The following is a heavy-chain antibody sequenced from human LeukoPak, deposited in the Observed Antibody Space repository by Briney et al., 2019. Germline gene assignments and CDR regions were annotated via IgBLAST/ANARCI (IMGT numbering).Heavy chain of an antibody. D-gene: IGHD2-2*01. CDR1: GFTFSSYS. J-gene: IGHJ5*02. V-gene: IGHV3-21*01. CDR3: ARDEIQDIVVVPAATEFHWFDP. CDR2: ISSSSSYI. Sequence: GGSLRLSCAASGFTFSSYSMNWVRQAPGKRLEWVSSISSSSSYIYYADSVKGRFTISRDNAKNSLYLQMNSLRAEDTAVYYCARDEIQDIVVVPAATEFHWFDPWGQGTLVTVSS.